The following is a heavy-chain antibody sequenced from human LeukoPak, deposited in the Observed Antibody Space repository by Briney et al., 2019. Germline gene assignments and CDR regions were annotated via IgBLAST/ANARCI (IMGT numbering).Heavy chain of an antibody. CDR1: GGSFSGYY. D-gene: IGHD4-17*01. CDR2: IYYSGST. V-gene: IGHV4-34*09. J-gene: IGHJ4*02. CDR3: ARARVTTVTTTQYFDY. Sequence: SETLSLTCAVYGGSFSGYYWSWIRQPPGKGLEWIGYIYYSGSTYYNPSLKSRVTISVDTSKNQFSLKLSSVTAADTAVYYCARARVTTVTTTQYFDYWGQGTLVTVSS.